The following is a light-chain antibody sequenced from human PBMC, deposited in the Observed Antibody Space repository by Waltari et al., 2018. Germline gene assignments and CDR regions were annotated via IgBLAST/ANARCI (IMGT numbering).Light chain of an antibody. CDR3: HQYDQTPWT. J-gene: IGKJ1*01. CDR2: GTS. CDR1: RRVGASF. Sequence: PGETATLSCRASRRVGASFLAWYHQRPGQSPRLLIYGTSTRATGIPDRFSGDGSGTDFTLIFRRLEPEDLGVYFCHQYDQTPWTFGQGTTVE. V-gene: IGKV3-20*01.